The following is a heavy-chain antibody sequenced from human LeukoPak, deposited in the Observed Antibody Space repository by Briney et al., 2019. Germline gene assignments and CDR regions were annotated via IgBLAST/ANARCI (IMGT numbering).Heavy chain of an antibody. CDR3: ARTYDTNGYTSDY. CDR1: GGSFSEYY. D-gene: IGHD3-22*01. V-gene: IGHV4-34*01. Sequence: PSETLSLTCAVSGGSFSEYYWSWIRQPPGKGLEWIGEISQSGSTNYNPSLKTRVSISLDTSKNQFSLKVTSATAADTAFYYCARTYDTNGYTSDYWGQGALVTVSS. CDR2: ISQSGST. J-gene: IGHJ4*02.